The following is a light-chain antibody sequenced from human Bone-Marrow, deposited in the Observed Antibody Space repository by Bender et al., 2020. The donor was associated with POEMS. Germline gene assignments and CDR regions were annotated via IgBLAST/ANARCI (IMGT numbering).Light chain of an antibody. CDR1: KIGTKS. CDR2: DDN. J-gene: IGLJ3*02. V-gene: IGLV3-21*03. Sequence: SYVPTQQPSVSVAPGKTARITCGGSKIGTKSVHWYQQMPGQAPVLVVFDDNDRPLGIPERFSGSSSGNTATLTISGTQTMDEADYFCQAWDRSTAVFGGGTKLTVL. CDR3: QAWDRSTAV.